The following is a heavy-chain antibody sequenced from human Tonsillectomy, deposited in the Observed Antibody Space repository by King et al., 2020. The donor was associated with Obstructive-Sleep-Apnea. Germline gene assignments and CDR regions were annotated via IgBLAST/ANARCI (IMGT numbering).Heavy chain of an antibody. CDR3: TSRSAGDIVVVVAATDY. J-gene: IGHJ4*02. CDR1: GFTFGDYA. D-gene: IGHD2-15*01. CDR2: IRSKAYGGTT. V-gene: IGHV3-49*03. Sequence: VQLVESGGGLVQPGRSLRLSCTASGFTFGDYAMSWFRQAPGKGLEWVGFIRSKAYGGTTEYAASVKGRFTISRDDSKSIAYLQMNSLKTEDTAVYYCTSRSAGDIVVVVAATDYWGQGTLVTVSS.